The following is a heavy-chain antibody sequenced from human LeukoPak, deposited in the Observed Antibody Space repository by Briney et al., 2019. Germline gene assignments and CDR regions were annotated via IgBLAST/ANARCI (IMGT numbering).Heavy chain of an antibody. CDR2: INHSGST. J-gene: IGHJ4*02. V-gene: IGHV4-34*01. D-gene: IGHD6-19*01. Sequence: NPSETLSLTCAVYGGSFSGYYWSWIRQPPGKGLEWIGEINHSGSTNYNPSLKSRVTISVDTSKNQFSLKLSSVTAADTAVYYCAGGGWYRDYWGQGTLVTVSS. CDR3: AGGGWYRDY. CDR1: GGSFSGYY.